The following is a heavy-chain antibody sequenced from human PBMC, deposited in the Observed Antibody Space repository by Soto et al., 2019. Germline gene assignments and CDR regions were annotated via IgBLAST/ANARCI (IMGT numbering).Heavy chain of an antibody. V-gene: IGHV4-31*02. CDR1: GGSLKSGGYY. CDR3: ARAYGLDAFDF. Sequence: PSETLSLTCTVSGGSLKSGGYYWSWIRQHPGRGLEWIGYIYYTGRTYYNPSLESRVTFSVDTSKNQFSLKLSSVTAADTAVYYCARAYGLDAFDFWGQGTMVT. J-gene: IGHJ3*01. CDR2: IYYTGRT. D-gene: IGHD4-17*01.